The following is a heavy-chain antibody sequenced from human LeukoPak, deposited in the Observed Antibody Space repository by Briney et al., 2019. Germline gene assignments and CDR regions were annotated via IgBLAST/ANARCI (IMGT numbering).Heavy chain of an antibody. D-gene: IGHD1-26*01. V-gene: IGHV3-53*05. CDR1: GFTVSSNY. J-gene: IGHJ4*02. CDR2: IYSGGST. CDR3: AILARDAFVTGATTYYFDY. Sequence: GGSLRLSCAASGFTVSSNYMSWVRQAPGKGLEWVSVIYSGGSTYYADSVKGRFTISRDNSKNTLYLQMNSLRAEDTAVYYCAILARDAFVTGATTYYFDYWGQGTLVTVSS.